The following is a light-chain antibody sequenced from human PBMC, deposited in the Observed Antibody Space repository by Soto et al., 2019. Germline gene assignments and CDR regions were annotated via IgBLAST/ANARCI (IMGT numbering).Light chain of an antibody. CDR3: CSYVGSSTFRV. CDR1: SSDVGSYNL. V-gene: IGLV2-23*02. Sequence: QSALTQPASVSGSPGQSITISCTGTSSDVGSYNLVSWYQQHPGKASKLMIYEVSKRPSGVSNRFSGSKSGNTASLTISGLQAEDEADYYCCSYVGSSTFRVFGGGTKLTVL. J-gene: IGLJ2*01. CDR2: EVS.